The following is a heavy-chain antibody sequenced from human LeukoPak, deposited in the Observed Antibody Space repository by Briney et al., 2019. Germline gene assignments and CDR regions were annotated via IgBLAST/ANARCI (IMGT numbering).Heavy chain of an antibody. CDR1: GFTFSDYY. J-gene: IGHJ4*02. CDR3: AKDGLKLQKYYFDY. Sequence: GGSLRLSCAASGFTFSDYYLSWIRQAPGKGLECVSYISSSSSTIYYADSVKGRFTISRDNSKNTLYLQMNSLRSEDTAVYYCAKDGLKLQKYYFDYWGQGTLVTVSS. V-gene: IGHV3-11*04. D-gene: IGHD5-24*01. CDR2: ISSSSSTI.